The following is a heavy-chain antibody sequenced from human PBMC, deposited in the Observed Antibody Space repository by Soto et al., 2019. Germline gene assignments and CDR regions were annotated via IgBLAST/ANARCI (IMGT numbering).Heavy chain of an antibody. CDR3: ARATVVVVAATAGDWFDP. V-gene: IGHV4-30-4*01. D-gene: IGHD2-15*01. CDR1: GGSISSGDYY. CDR2: IYYSGST. Sequence: PSETLSLTCAVYGGSISSGDYYWSWIRQPPGKGLEWIGYIYYSGSTYYNPSLKSRVTISVDTSKNQFSLKLSSVTAADTAVYYCARATVVVVAATAGDWFDPWAQGTLVTVSS. J-gene: IGHJ5*02.